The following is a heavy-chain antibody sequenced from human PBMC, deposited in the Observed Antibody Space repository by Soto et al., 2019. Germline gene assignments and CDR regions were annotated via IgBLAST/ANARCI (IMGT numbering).Heavy chain of an antibody. J-gene: IGHJ5*02. Sequence: GASVKVSCKASGGTFSSYAISWVRQAPGQGLEWMGGIIPIFGTANYAQKFQGRVTITADESTSTAYMELSSLRSEDTAVYYCARVSDNLLVPAALGNWFDPWGQGTLVTVSS. D-gene: IGHD2-2*01. V-gene: IGHV1-69*13. CDR2: IIPIFGTA. CDR3: ARVSDNLLVPAALGNWFDP. CDR1: GGTFSSYA.